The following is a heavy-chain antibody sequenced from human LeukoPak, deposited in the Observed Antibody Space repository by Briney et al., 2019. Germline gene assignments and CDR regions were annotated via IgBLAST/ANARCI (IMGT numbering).Heavy chain of an antibody. Sequence: GASVKVSCKASGYTFTSYYMHWVRQAPGQGLEWMGIINPSGGSTSYAQKFQGRVTMTRDTSTSTVYMELSSLRSEDTAVYYCARDQNVAVAGMARDAFDIWGQGTMVTVSS. J-gene: IGHJ3*02. CDR2: INPSGGST. D-gene: IGHD6-19*01. CDR1: GYTFTSYY. CDR3: ARDQNVAVAGMARDAFDI. V-gene: IGHV1-46*01.